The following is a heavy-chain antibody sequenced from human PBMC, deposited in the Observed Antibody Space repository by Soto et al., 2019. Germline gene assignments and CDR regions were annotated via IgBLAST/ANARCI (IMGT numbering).Heavy chain of an antibody. CDR2: IRRSGDYT. V-gene: IGHV3-21*01. CDR3: ARSTSLGVMDV. D-gene: IGHD3-10*01. J-gene: IGHJ6*02. Sequence: EVQLVESGGGLVMPGGSLRLSCIASGFSFRTYSMNWFRQAPGKGLEWVSSIRRSGDYTYYADSLKGRFTIPRDNAKNSLSLQMISLRAEDTAVYYCARSTSLGVMDVWGQGTTVTVSS. CDR1: GFSFRTYS.